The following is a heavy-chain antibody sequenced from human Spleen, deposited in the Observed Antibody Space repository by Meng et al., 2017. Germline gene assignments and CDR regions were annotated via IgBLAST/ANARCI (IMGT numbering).Heavy chain of an antibody. D-gene: IGHD2-15*01. CDR2: FVNYVDT. CDR1: GYTFGSYG. Sequence: QVQLVQSGAEVKKPGASVRVSCKASGYTFGSYGICWVRQAPGQGLEWMGWFVNYVDTYPAPKFQGRVTMTTDTHTNTAFMELRSLASDDTAVYYCASGTPGRSYCDYRGQGTLVTVSS. J-gene: IGHJ4*02. CDR3: ASGTPGRSYCDY. V-gene: IGHV1-18*01.